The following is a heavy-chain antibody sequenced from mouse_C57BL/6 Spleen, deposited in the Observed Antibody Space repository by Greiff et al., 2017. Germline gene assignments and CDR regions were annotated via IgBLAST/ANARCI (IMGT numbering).Heavy chain of an antibody. V-gene: IGHV1-50*01. D-gene: IGHD1-1*01. CDR1: GYTFTSYW. J-gene: IGHJ2*01. CDR3: AGAHSGSGFDY. CDR2: IDPSDSYT. Sequence: QVQLQQPGAELVKPGASVKLSCKASGYTFTSYWMQWVKQRTGQGLEWIGEIDPSDSYTNYNQKFKGKATLTVDTSSSTAYMQLSSLTSEDSAVYYCAGAHSGSGFDYWGQGTTLTVSS.